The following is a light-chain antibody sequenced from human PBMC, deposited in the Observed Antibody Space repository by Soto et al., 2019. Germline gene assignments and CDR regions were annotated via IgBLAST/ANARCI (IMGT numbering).Light chain of an antibody. CDR1: SNDVGAYNF. Sequence: QSALTQPASVSGSPGQSITISCTGTSNDVGAYNFVSWYQHHPGKATKLLIYEVSHRPLGVSNRFSASNSGNTASLTISGLQAEDDAYYYCNSFTSTSTLVFGGGTKLTVL. CDR2: EVS. V-gene: IGLV2-14*01. CDR3: NSFTSTSTLV. J-gene: IGLJ2*01.